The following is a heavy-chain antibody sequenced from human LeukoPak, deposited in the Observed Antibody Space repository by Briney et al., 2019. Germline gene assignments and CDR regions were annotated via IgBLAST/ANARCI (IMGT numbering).Heavy chain of an antibody. J-gene: IGHJ4*02. Sequence: GGSLRLSCAASGFTFSSNIMSWVRQAPGKGLEWVSGTSGSGGSTYYADSVKGRFTISRDNSKNTLYLQMNSLRAEDTAVYYCAKDDSGWDYFDYWGQGTLVTVSS. D-gene: IGHD6-19*01. V-gene: IGHV3-23*01. CDR2: TSGSGGST. CDR1: GFTFSSNI. CDR3: AKDDSGWDYFDY.